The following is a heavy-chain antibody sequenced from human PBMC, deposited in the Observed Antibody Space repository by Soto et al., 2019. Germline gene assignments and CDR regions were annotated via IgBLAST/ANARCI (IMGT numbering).Heavy chain of an antibody. CDR1: GFTFSSSW. V-gene: IGHV3-7*03. Sequence: GGSLRLSCAASGFTFSSSWMHWVCQAPEKGLEWVADIKCDGSEKYYVDSVKGRLTISRDNAKNSLYLQVNSLGAEDMTVYYCGTNEPYCSSTSCYKGGQYAYYYYGMDVWGQGTTVTVSS. CDR3: GTNEPYCSSTSCYKGGQYAYYYYGMDV. CDR2: IKCDGSEK. J-gene: IGHJ6*02. D-gene: IGHD2-2*01.